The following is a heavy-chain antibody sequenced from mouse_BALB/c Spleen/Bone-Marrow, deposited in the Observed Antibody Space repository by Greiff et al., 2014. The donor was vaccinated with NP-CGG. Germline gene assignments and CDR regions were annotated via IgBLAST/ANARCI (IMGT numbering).Heavy chain of an antibody. J-gene: IGHJ3*01. CDR1: GFAFSRYW. V-gene: IGHV4-1*02. D-gene: IGHD2-3*01. CDR3: ARLGYYGGFAY. CDR2: INPDSSTI. Sequence: EVQLVESGGGLVQPGGSLKLSCAASGFAFSRYWMSWVRQAPGKGLEWIGEINPDSSTINYTPSLKDKFIISRDNAKNTLYLQMSKVRSEDTALYYCARLGYYGGFAYWGQGTLVTVSA.